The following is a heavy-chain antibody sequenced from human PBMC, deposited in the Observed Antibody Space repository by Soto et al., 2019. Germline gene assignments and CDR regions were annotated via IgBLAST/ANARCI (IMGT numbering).Heavy chain of an antibody. CDR3: ARAGDYDFWSGYFNAAFDI. Sequence: SETLSLTCTVSSGSMSGYYWNWIRQPPGKGLEWIGYIYYSGSTNYNPSLKSRVTISVDTSKNQFSLKLSSVTAADTAVYYCARAGDYDFWSGYFNAAFDICRPGTRVTVPS. D-gene: IGHD3-3*01. CDR2: IYYSGST. J-gene: IGHJ3*02. V-gene: IGHV4-59*01. CDR1: SGSMSGYY.